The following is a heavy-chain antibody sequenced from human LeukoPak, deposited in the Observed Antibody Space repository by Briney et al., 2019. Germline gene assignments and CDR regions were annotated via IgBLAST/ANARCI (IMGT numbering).Heavy chain of an antibody. CDR3: ARELRYSCGLDV. J-gene: IGHJ6*02. V-gene: IGHV3-48*02. CDR2: ITSGSSTV. CDR1: EFTFSSYS. Sequence: PGGSLRLSCAASEFTFSSYSMSWVRQAPGKGLEWVSYITSGSSTVYYADSVKGRFTISRDNAKNSLYLQMNSLRDEDTAVYYCARELRYSCGLDVWGQGTTVTVSS. D-gene: IGHD3-9*01.